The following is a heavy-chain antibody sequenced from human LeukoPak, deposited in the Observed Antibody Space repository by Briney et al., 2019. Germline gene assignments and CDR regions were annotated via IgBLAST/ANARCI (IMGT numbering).Heavy chain of an antibody. D-gene: IGHD6-13*01. CDR2: ISGSGRST. Sequence: QPGGSLRLSCAASGFTFSSYAMSWVRQAPGKRLEWVSAISGSGRSTDYADSVKGRFTISRDNSKNTLYLQMNSLGAEDTAVYYCAKGAAGPNWFGPWGQGTLVTVSS. J-gene: IGHJ5*02. CDR1: GFTFSSYA. CDR3: AKGAAGPNWFGP. V-gene: IGHV3-23*01.